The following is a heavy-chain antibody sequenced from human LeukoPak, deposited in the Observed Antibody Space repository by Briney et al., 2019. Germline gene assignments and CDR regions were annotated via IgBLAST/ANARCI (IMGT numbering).Heavy chain of an antibody. D-gene: IGHD3-3*01. CDR3: ARDKNGVFDI. Sequence: PGGSLRLSCAASGFTFSDSYMSWIRQVPGKGLEWVPSISSGSTYIYNADSVQGRFTISRDNAKNSLFLLVNSLRAEDTAVYYCARDKNGVFDIWGQGTMVTVSS. V-gene: IGHV3-11*04. CDR1: GFTFSDSY. J-gene: IGHJ3*02. CDR2: ISSGSTYI.